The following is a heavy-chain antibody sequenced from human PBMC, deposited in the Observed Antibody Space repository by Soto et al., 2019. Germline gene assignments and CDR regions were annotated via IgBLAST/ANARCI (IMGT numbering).Heavy chain of an antibody. Sequence: ASVKVSCKASGGTFSSYATSWVRQAPGQGLEWMGGIIPIFGTANYAQKFQGRVTITADESTSTAYMELSSLRSEDTAVYYCARDFWSGSGWFDPWGQGTLVTVSS. J-gene: IGHJ5*02. CDR2: IIPIFGTA. V-gene: IGHV1-69*13. CDR1: GGTFSSYA. CDR3: ARDFWSGSGWFDP. D-gene: IGHD3-3*01.